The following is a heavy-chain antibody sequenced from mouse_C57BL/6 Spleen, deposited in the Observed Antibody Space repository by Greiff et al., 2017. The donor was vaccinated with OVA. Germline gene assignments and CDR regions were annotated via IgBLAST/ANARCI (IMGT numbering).Heavy chain of an antibody. CDR1: GYTFTDYY. D-gene: IGHD1-1*01. CDR3: AGGAYYDGSSSNWAD. J-gene: IGHJ4*01. V-gene: IGHV1-26*01. Sequence: VQLQQSGPELVKPGASVKISCKASGYTFTDYYMNWVKQSHGKSLEWIGDINPNNGGTSYNQKFKGKATLTVDKSSSTAYMELRSLTSEDSAVYYCAGGAYYDGSSSNWADWGQGTSVTVSS. CDR2: INPNNGGT.